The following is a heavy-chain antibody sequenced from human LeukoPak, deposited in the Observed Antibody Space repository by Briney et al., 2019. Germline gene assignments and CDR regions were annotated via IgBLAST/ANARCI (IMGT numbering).Heavy chain of an antibody. CDR1: GFTFSSYG. V-gene: IGHV3-33*01. J-gene: IGHJ6*02. Sequence: GRSLRLSCAASGFTFSSYGMHWVRHAPGKGLEWVAVIWYDGSNKYYADSVKGRFTISRDNSKNTLYLQMNSLRAEDTAVYCCARDYGYGMDVWGQGTTVTVSS. D-gene: IGHD3-10*01. CDR2: IWYDGSNK. CDR3: ARDYGYGMDV.